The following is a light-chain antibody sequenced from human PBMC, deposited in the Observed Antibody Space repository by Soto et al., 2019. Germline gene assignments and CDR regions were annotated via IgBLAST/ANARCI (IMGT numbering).Light chain of an antibody. V-gene: IGLV2-11*01. Sequence: QSSLTQPRSVSGSPGQSVTISCTGTSSDVGAYNCVSWYQHHPGKAPKLMIYDVSKRPSGVPDRFSGSKSGNTASLTISGLQAEDEADYYCCSYAGSNTHVVFGGGTKVTVL. J-gene: IGLJ2*01. CDR1: SSDVGAYNC. CDR3: CSYAGSNTHVV. CDR2: DVS.